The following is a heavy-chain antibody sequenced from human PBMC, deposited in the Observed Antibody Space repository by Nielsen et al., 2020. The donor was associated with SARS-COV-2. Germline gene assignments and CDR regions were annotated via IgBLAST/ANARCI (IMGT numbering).Heavy chain of an antibody. J-gene: IGHJ4*01. V-gene: IGHV4-61*03. CDR2: VYYTGNT. CDR1: GGSVNSGIYY. D-gene: IGHD3-3*01. CDR3: ARGDWSAYGGDFFDS. Sequence: SETLSLTCSVSGGSVNSGIYYWNWIRQPPGKGLEWIGYVYYTGNTKYNSSLESRVSMSVDISRNHFSLKMTSVTAADTAIYYCARGDWSAYGGDFFDSWGQGTLVTVSS.